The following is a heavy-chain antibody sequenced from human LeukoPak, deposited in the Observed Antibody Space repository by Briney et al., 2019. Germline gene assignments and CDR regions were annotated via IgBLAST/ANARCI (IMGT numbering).Heavy chain of an antibody. D-gene: IGHD5-18*01. Sequence: APVKVSCKVSGYTLTELSMHWVRQAPGKGLEWMGGFDPEDGETIYAQKFQGRVTMTEDTSTDTAYMELSSLRSEDTAVYYCATGPGGYSYGYLFYWGQGTLVTVSS. J-gene: IGHJ4*02. CDR3: ATGPGGYSYGYLFY. CDR1: GYTLTELS. CDR2: FDPEDGET. V-gene: IGHV1-24*01.